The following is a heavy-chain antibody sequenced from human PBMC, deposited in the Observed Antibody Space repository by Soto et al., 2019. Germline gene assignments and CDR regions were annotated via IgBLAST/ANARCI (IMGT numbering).Heavy chain of an antibody. V-gene: IGHV1-69*01. J-gene: IGHJ4*02. CDR2: IIPIFGTP. CDR1: GGIFSTYA. CDR3: ARDRDDYGSGNYYNRIDF. D-gene: IGHD3-10*01. Sequence: QVQLVQSGAEVKKPGSSVKVSCKASGGIFSTYAISWLRQAPGQGLEWMGGIIPIFGTPNYAQRFQGRVTITADESTTTCYEELSRRKSEDTAVYYCARDRDDYGSGNYYNRIDFWGEGTLVTVSS.